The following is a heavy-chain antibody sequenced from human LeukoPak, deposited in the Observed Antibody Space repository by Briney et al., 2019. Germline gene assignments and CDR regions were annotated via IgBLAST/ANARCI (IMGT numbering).Heavy chain of an antibody. CDR3: ARDGFTVTTPDYNYGMDV. J-gene: IGHJ6*02. Sequence: QPGRSQRLSCAASGFTFSTYGMHWVRQAPGKGLEWVAVIWYDGSNKYYADSVKGRFTIFRDNSKNTLYLQMNSLRAEDTAVYYCARDGFTVTTPDYNYGMDVWGQGTTVTVSS. CDR1: GFTFSTYG. V-gene: IGHV3-33*01. D-gene: IGHD4-17*01. CDR2: IWYDGSNK.